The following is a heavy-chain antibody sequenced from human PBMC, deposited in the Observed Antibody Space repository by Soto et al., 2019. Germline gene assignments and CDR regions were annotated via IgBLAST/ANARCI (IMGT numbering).Heavy chain of an antibody. CDR3: ARGDGDYHDGNGYLGRH. D-gene: IGHD3-22*01. Sequence: EVQLVESGGGLFQPGGSLRLSCAASGFTFSSYWRHWVRQAPGKGLVWVSRIRSDGSNAEYADSVKGRFTISRDNAENTLYLQMNSLRVEDTAVYYCARGDGDYHDGNGYLGRHWGQGTLVTVSS. CDR1: GFTFSSYW. J-gene: IGHJ4*02. CDR2: IRSDGSNA. V-gene: IGHV3-74*03.